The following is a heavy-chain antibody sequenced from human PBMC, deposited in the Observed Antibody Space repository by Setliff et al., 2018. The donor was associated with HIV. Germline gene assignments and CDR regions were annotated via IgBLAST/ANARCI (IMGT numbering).Heavy chain of an antibody. CDR2: INHSGST. D-gene: IGHD3-10*01. CDR3: ARGDDFGELLYDY. Sequence: KPSETLSLTCAVYGGSFSGYYWNWVRQSPGKGLEWIGEINHSGSTNYNPSLESRVTISVDTSKNQFSLKVRSVTAADTALYYCARGDDFGELLYDYWGQGTLVTVSS. CDR1: GGSFSGYY. V-gene: IGHV4-34*01. J-gene: IGHJ4*02.